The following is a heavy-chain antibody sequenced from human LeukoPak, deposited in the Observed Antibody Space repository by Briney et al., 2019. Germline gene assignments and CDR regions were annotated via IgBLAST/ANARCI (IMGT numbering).Heavy chain of an antibody. CDR3: ATPPPVAPAAITAFDI. CDR2: IYYGGST. Sequence: PSETLSLTCTVSGGSISSYYWSWIRQPPGKGLEWIGYIYYGGSTNYNPSLESRVTISIDTSKNQFSLKLRSVTAADTAVYYCATPPPVAPAAITAFDIWGQGTMVTVSS. V-gene: IGHV4-59*01. J-gene: IGHJ3*02. CDR1: GGSISSYY. D-gene: IGHD2-2*01.